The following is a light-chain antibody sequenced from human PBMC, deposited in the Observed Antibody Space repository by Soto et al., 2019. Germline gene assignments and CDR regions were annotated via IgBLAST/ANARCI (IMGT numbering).Light chain of an antibody. V-gene: IGKV3-11*01. Sequence: EIVLTPSHATLYLPPCERATFSCTASQSVSIYLAWYHQKPGQAPRLLIYYASNRSTGIPAMFSGSGSGTDFALTISSLEPEDFAVYYCQQRITFGQGTRLEIK. CDR2: YAS. J-gene: IGKJ5*01. CDR1: QSVSIY. CDR3: QQRIT.